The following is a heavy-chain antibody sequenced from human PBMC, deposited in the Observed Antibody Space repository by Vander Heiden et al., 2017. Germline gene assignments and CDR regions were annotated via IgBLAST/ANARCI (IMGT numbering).Heavy chain of an antibody. CDR1: GFTFTNAG. Sequence: EVQLVESGRGVVKQGGSLRLSCGVHGFTFTNAGRNRVSQAPRKGLEWVSRIKSKAEGGATDYAAPVTGRFTISRDDSENTVYLQMNSLKSEDTAVYYCTTGGSYSAVDIWGQGTMVTVSS. D-gene: IGHD1-26*01. J-gene: IGHJ3*02. CDR2: IKSKAEGGAT. CDR3: TTGGSYSAVDI. V-gene: IGHV3-15*07.